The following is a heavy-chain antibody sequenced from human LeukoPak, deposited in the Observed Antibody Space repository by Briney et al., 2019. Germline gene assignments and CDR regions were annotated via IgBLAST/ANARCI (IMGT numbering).Heavy chain of an antibody. V-gene: IGHV3-7*03. CDR2: IKQDGSEK. D-gene: IGHD6-19*01. Sequence: PGGSLRLSCAASGFTFSSYWMSWVRQAPGKGLEWVANIKQDGSEKYYVDSVKGRFTISRDNAKNTLYLQMNSLRAEDTAVYYCAKEGESSGQNPLRYYFDYWGQGTLVTVSS. CDR1: GFTFSSYW. J-gene: IGHJ4*02. CDR3: AKEGESSGQNPLRYYFDY.